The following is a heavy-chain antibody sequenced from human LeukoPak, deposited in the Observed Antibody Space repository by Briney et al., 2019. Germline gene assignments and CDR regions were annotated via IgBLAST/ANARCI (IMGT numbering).Heavy chain of an antibody. Sequence: GGSLRLSCAASGFPFSSYAMTWVRQAPGKGLEWVSGITGGAPSTYYADSVKGRFTSSRDNPKNTLYLQTNRLRAEDTDVYFCAKEDVNWNYVRDFNSWGQGTLVTVSS. J-gene: IGHJ4*02. V-gene: IGHV3-23*01. CDR1: GFPFSSYA. CDR3: AKEDVNWNYVRDFNS. CDR2: ITGGAPST. D-gene: IGHD1-7*01.